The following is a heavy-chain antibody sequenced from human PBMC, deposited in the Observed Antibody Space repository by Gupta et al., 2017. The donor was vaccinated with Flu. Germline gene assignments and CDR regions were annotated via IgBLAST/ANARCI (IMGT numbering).Heavy chain of an antibody. V-gene: IGHV2-5*01. CDR3: AHRAVADHFFDY. Sequence: SGVAVGWIRQPPGKALEWLALIYWNDDDRYSPSLKSRLTITKDTSKNQVVLTMTNMDPVDTATYYCAHRAVADHFFDYWGQGTLVTVSS. D-gene: IGHD6-13*01. CDR1: SGVA. J-gene: IGHJ4*02. CDR2: IYWNDDD.